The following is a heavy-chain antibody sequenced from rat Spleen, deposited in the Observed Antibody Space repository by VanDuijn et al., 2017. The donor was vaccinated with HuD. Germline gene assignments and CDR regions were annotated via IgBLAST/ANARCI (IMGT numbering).Heavy chain of an antibody. CDR2: MKYNGDA. CDR1: GFSLTSYD. Sequence: QVQLKESGPGLVQPSQTLSLTCTVSGFSLTSYDIQWVRQPPGKGLEWMGRMKYNGDASYNSALKSRLSISRDTSKNQVFLKMNSLQTDDTGTYYCTREYLYKKGFDYWGQGVMVTVSS. D-gene: IGHD1-4*01. V-gene: IGHV2-63*01. J-gene: IGHJ2*01. CDR3: TREYLYKKGFDY.